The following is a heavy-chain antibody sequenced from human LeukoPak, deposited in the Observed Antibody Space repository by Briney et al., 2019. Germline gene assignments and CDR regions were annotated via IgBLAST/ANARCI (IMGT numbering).Heavy chain of an antibody. CDR2: ISYDGSNK. J-gene: IGHJ4*02. CDR3: ARDASTGYSMYYFDY. D-gene: IGHD6-13*01. Sequence: GGSLRLSCAASGFTFSSYAMHWVRQTPGKGLEWVAVISYDGSNKYYADSVKGRFTISRDNSKNTLYLQMNSLRAEDTAVYYCARDASTGYSMYYFDYWGQGTLVTVSS. V-gene: IGHV3-30-3*01. CDR1: GFTFSSYA.